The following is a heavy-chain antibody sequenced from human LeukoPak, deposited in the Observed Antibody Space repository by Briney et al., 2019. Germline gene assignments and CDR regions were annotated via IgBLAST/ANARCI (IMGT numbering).Heavy chain of an antibody. CDR2: ISGPGGST. J-gene: IGHJ4*02. Sequence: GGSLRLSCAASGFSFSVYEMHWVRQAPGKGLEWVSAISGPGGSTYYADSVRGRFSISRDNSKNTLYLQMNSLRVEDTAVYYCAKAGDYQYYFDYWGQGTLVTVSS. V-gene: IGHV3-23*01. D-gene: IGHD4-17*01. CDR1: GFSFSVYE. CDR3: AKAGDYQYYFDY.